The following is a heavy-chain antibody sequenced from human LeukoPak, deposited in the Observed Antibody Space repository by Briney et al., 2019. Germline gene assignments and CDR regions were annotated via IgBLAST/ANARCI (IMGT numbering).Heavy chain of an antibody. J-gene: IGHJ4*02. CDR2: IHNSGRT. CDR1: GGSVSSYY. Sequence: PSETLSLTCSVSGGSVSSYYWSWIRQSTGKGLEWIGYIHNSGRTNYNPSLKSRVTGFVDTSKNPVSLRLSSVTAADTAVYYCARHGTISSESYFDYWGQGALVTVSS. D-gene: IGHD1-14*01. CDR3: ARHGTISSESYFDY. V-gene: IGHV4-59*08.